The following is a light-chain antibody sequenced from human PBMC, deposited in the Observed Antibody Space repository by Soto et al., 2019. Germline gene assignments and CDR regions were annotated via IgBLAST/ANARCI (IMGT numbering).Light chain of an antibody. Sequence: EIVMTQSPATLSVSPGERATLSCRASQSVNIYLAWYQQKPGQAPRLLIYDASTRATGIPARFSGSGSGTDFTLTIGGLEPEDFAVYYCQQRSNWPPSITFGQGTRLEIK. CDR2: DAS. J-gene: IGKJ5*01. V-gene: IGKV3-11*01. CDR3: QQRSNWPPSIT. CDR1: QSVNIY.